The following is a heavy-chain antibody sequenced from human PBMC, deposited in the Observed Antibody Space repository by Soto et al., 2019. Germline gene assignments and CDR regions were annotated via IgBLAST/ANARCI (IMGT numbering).Heavy chain of an antibody. Sequence: QVQLVQSGAEVKKPGASVKVSCKASGYTFTSYDINWVRQATGQGLEWMGWMNPNSGNTGYAQKFQGRVTMTRNTSISTAYMELSRLRAEDTGVYYRARSTHDYGDRHWGQGPLVTVSS. V-gene: IGHV1-8*01. CDR2: MNPNSGNT. J-gene: IGHJ4*02. CDR3: ARSTHDYGDRH. CDR1: GYTFTSYD. D-gene: IGHD4-17*01.